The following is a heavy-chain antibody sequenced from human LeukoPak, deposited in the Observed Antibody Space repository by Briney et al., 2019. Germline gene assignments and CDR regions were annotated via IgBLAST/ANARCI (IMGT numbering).Heavy chain of an antibody. CDR3: AKDISTGWSTKYFFDY. CDR2: ISYDGIIE. V-gene: IGHV3-30*04. CDR1: GFAFSSFA. Sequence: GRSLRLSCAASGFAFSSFAMHWVRQAPGKGLEWVSLISYDGIIEDYSDSVKGRFTISRDNFKNTLFLQMNSLRDEDTAVYYCAKDISTGWSTKYFFDYWGQGTLVTVSS. D-gene: IGHD6-13*01. J-gene: IGHJ4*02.